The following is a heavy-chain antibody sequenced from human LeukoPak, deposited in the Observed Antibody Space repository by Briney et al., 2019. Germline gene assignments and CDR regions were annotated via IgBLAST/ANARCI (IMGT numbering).Heavy chain of an antibody. CDR1: GFTFGDYA. Sequence: GGSLRLSCTASGFTFGDYAMSWVRQAPGKGLEWVGFIRSRRYGWATEYAASVKGRFTISRDDSKSVAYLHMNSLKTEDTAVYYCTRDILSGWYYFDFWGQGTLVTVSS. CDR2: IRSRRYGWAT. J-gene: IGHJ4*02. V-gene: IGHV3-49*04. CDR3: TRDILSGWYYFDF. D-gene: IGHD6-19*01.